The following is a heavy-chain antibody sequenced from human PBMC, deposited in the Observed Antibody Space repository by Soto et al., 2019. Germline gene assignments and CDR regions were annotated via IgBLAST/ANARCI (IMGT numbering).Heavy chain of an antibody. CDR2: ISGSGGST. J-gene: IGHJ5*02. V-gene: IGHV3-23*01. Sequence: PGGSLRLSCAASGFTFSSYAMSWVRQAPGKGLEWVSAISGSGGSTYYADSVKGRFTISRDNSKNTLYLQMNSLRAEDTAVYYCATDPLMTEVAGLDHWFDPCGQRTLVTVSS. D-gene: IGHD6-19*01. CDR1: GFTFSSYA. CDR3: ATDPLMTEVAGLDHWFDP.